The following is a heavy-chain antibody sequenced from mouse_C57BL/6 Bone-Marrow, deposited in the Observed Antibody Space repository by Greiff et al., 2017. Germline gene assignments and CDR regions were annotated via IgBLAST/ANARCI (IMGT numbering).Heavy chain of an antibody. V-gene: IGHV1-15*01. CDR2: IDPETGGT. J-gene: IGHJ1*03. Sequence: VQVVESGAELVRPGASVTLSCKASGYTFTDYEMHWVKQTPVHGLEWIGAIDPETGGTAYNQKFKGKAILTADKSSSTAYMELRSLTSEDSAVYYCTREGILITTVVANWYFDVWGTGTTVTVSS. CDR1: GYTFTDYE. CDR3: TREGILITTVVANWYFDV. D-gene: IGHD1-1*01.